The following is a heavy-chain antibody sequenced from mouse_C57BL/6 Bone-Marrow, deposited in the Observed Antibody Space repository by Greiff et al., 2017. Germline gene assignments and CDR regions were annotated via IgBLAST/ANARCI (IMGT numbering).Heavy chain of an antibody. D-gene: IGHD1-1*01. CDR2: ISGGGGNT. CDR3: ARGDTTVPLYYAMDY. V-gene: IGHV5-9*01. J-gene: IGHJ4*01. Sequence: EVKLQESGGGLVKPGGSLKLSCAASGFTFSSYTMSWVRQTPEKRLEWVATISGGGGNTYYPDSVKGRFTISRDNAKNTLYLQMSSLRSEDTALXYGARGDTTVPLYYAMDYWGQGTSVTVSS. CDR1: GFTFSSYT.